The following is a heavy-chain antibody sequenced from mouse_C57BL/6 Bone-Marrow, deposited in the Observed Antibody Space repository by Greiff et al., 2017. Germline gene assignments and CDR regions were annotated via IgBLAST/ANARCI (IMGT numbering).Heavy chain of an antibody. CDR2: ILPGSGRT. V-gene: IGHV1-9*01. CDR3: ARDYYGSSDWYFDV. J-gene: IGHJ1*03. D-gene: IGHD1-1*01. CDR1: GYTFTGYW. Sequence: VQLQQSGAELMKPGASVKLSCKATGYTFTGYWIEWVKQRPGHGLEWIGEILPGSGRTYDNEKFKGKATFTADTSSNTAYMQLSSLTTEDSAIYYGARDYYGSSDWYFDVWGTGTTVTVSS.